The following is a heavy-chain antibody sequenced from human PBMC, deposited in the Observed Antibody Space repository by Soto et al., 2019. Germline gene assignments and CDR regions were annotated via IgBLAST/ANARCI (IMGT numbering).Heavy chain of an antibody. Sequence: SETLSLTCTVSGGSLNSYYWTWIRQSPGKGLEWIGYVSSTGSTNYNPSLKSRVILSLDTSTSEVSLSLTSVTAADAAVYFCARFSPPRRSYDSNPGWFDPWGQGIVVTVSS. CDR1: GGSLNSYY. J-gene: IGHJ5*02. V-gene: IGHV4-59*01. CDR2: VSSTGST. D-gene: IGHD3-22*01. CDR3: ARFSPPRRSYDSNPGWFDP.